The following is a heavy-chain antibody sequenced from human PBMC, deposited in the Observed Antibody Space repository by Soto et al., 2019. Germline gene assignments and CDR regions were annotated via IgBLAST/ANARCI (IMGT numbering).Heavy chain of an antibody. CDR1: GGTFSSYA. CDR3: ARDPRLRYFDWLSAQYGMDV. J-gene: IGHJ6*02. V-gene: IGHV1-69*06. D-gene: IGHD3-9*01. Sequence: GASVKVSCKASGGTFSSYAISWVRQAPGQGLEWMGGIIPIFGTANYAQKFQGRVTITADKSTSTAYMELSSLRSEDTAVYYCARDPRLRYFDWLSAQYGMDVWGQGTTVTVSS. CDR2: IIPIFGTA.